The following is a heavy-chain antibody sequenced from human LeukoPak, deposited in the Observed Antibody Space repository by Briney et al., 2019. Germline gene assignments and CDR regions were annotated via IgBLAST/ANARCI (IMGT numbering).Heavy chain of an antibody. D-gene: IGHD1-14*01. CDR2: ITFSSDTI. J-gene: IGHJ3*02. V-gene: IGHV3-48*01. CDR1: TFPFSSYS. Sequence: GGSLRLSCTTSTFPFSSYSMNWVRQAPGKGLEWLSYITFSSDTIYYADSVKGRFTISRDNAKNSLYLQMNSLRAEDTAVYYCARDVGIDAFDIWGQGTMVTVSS. CDR3: ARDVGIDAFDI.